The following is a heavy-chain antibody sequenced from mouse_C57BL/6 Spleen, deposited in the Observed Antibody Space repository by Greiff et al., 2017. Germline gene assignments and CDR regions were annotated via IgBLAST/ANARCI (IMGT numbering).Heavy chain of an antibody. CDR1: GYSITSGYD. CDR3: AREGYGSSFDY. J-gene: IGHJ2*01. V-gene: IGHV3-1*01. Sequence: EVKLVESGPGMVKPSQSLSLTCTVTGYSITSGYDWHWIRHFPGNKLEWMGYISYSGSTNYNPSLKSRISITHDTSKNHFFLKLNSVTTEDTATYYCAREGYGSSFDYWGQGTTLTVSS. CDR2: ISYSGST. D-gene: IGHD1-1*01.